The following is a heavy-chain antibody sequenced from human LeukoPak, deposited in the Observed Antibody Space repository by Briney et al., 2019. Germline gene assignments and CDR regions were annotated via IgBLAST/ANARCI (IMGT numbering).Heavy chain of an antibody. CDR1: GFSFSYYE. V-gene: IGHV3-23*01. Sequence: GGSLRLSCAASGFSFSYYEMNWVRQTPGKGLEWVSSISGSGDSAFYADSVKGRFSISRDNSKNTLYLQVNGLRTEDTAVYYCAKDRLLNCRGDCYIFDYWGQGTVVTVSS. J-gene: IGHJ4*02. CDR2: ISGSGDSA. D-gene: IGHD2-21*02. CDR3: AKDRLLNCRGDCYIFDY.